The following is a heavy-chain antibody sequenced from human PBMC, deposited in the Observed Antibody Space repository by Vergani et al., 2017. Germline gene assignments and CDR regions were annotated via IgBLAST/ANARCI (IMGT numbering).Heavy chain of an antibody. Sequence: EVQLVESGGGLVKPGGSLRLSCVASGFTSAGSAMHWVRQAPGKGLEWVSGISLNSNSIGYADSVKGRFTISRDNAKNSLYLQMNSLRAEDTALYYCAKDLGTASGGGWFDPWGQGTLVTVSS. V-gene: IGHV3-9*02. CDR2: ISLNSNSI. D-gene: IGHD3-10*01. CDR3: AKDLGTASGGGWFDP. CDR1: GFTSAGSA. J-gene: IGHJ5*02.